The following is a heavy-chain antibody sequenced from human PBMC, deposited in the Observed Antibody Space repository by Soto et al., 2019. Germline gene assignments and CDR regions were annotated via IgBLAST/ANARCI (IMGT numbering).Heavy chain of an antibody. J-gene: IGHJ4*02. V-gene: IGHV4-39*01. CDR1: GGAISSSSYY. D-gene: IGHD3-22*01. CDR3: ASYYDSSGYSVY. CDR2: IYYSGST. Sequence: XGTLSHTGTVSGGAISSSSYYWGWIRQPPGKGLEWIGSIYYSGSTYYNPSLKSRVTISVDTSKNQFSLKLSSVTAADTAVYYCASYYDSSGYSVYWGQGTLVTVSS.